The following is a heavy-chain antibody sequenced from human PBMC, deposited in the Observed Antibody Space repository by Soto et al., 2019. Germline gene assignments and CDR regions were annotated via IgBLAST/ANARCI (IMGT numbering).Heavy chain of an antibody. J-gene: IGHJ4*02. CDR2: IIPSVGTT. D-gene: IGHD4-17*01. V-gene: IGHV1-69*08. Sequence: QVQLVQSGAEVKKPGSSVKVSCKASGGTFSTYTFSWVRQAPGQGLEWMGRIIPSVGTTNYAQKFQGRVTITADKSTSTAYMELSSLRSEDTAVYYCAREDYDDYYFDHWGQGTLVTVSS. CDR1: GGTFSTYT. CDR3: AREDYDDYYFDH.